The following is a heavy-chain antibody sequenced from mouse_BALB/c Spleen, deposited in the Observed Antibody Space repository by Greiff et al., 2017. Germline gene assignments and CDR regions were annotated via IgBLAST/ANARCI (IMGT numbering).Heavy chain of an antibody. Sequence: QVQLQQSGPELVKPGASVRISCKASGYTFTSYYIHWVKQRPGQGLEWIGWIYPGNVNTKYNEKFKGKATLTADKSSSTAYMQLSSLTSEDSAVYFCARGNWDGYWYFDVWGAGTTVTVSS. J-gene: IGHJ1*01. CDR1: GYTFTSYY. CDR3: ARGNWDGYWYFDV. CDR2: IYPGNVNT. V-gene: IGHV1S56*01. D-gene: IGHD4-1*01.